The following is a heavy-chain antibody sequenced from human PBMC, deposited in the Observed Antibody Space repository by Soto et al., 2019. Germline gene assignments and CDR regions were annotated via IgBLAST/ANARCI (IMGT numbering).Heavy chain of an antibody. CDR3: ARDCARTSCSVWKL. CDR2: ITGSSETT. Sequence: EVQLLESGGGLVQPGESLRLSCAASGFTFSNYAMTWVRQAPGKGLEWVSGITGSSETTYYADSVKGRSTISRDNSKNMVSLQMNGLRAEDSAVYYCARDCARTSCSVWKLWGQGTLVTVSP. V-gene: IGHV3-23*01. D-gene: IGHD2-2*01. CDR1: GFTFSNYA. J-gene: IGHJ4*02.